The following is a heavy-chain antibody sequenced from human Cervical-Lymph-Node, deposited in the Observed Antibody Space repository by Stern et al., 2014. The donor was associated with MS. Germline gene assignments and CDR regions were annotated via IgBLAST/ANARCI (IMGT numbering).Heavy chain of an antibody. D-gene: IGHD2/OR15-2a*01. V-gene: IGHV5-51*01. J-gene: IGHJ4*02. CDR2: IPPSDSDT. CDR3: ARLKTTSSNAGDY. CDR1: GYIFTTNW. Sequence: VQLGQSGAEVKKPGESLKISCQASGYIFTTNWIGWVRQMPGKGLEWIGLIPPSDSDTRYRPSFQGHVTISADRSTNTASLQWGSLQASDTAMYYCARLKTTSSNAGDYWGQGTLVTVSS.